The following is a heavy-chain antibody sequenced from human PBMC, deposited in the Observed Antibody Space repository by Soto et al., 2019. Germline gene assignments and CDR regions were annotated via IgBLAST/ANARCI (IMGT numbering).Heavy chain of an antibody. CDR3: ARDLGGPDY. CDR1: GFTLSPYW. Sequence: GGSLRLSCAASGFTLSPYWMHWVRQAPGCGLEWVARRSSDGVGTAYADAVKGRVLISRDTARNTLFLHMNILRPEDTAVYYCARDLGGPDYWGRGTLVTVSS. CDR2: RSSDGVGT. J-gene: IGHJ4*02. D-gene: IGHD3-16*01. V-gene: IGHV3-74*03.